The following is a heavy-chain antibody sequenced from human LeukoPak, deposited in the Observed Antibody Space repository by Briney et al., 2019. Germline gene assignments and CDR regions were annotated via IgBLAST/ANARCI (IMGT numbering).Heavy chain of an antibody. D-gene: IGHD3-9*01. CDR3: ARDRYYDIVTGPSGMDV. CDR1: GYTFTGYY. J-gene: IGHJ6*02. V-gene: IGHV1-2*02. Sequence: GASVKVSCKASGYTFTGYYMHWLRQAPGQGLEWMGWINPNRGGTNYAQKFQGRVTMTRDTSISTAYMELTRLRSDDTAVYYCARDRYYDIVTGPSGMDVWGQGTTVTVSS. CDR2: INPNRGGT.